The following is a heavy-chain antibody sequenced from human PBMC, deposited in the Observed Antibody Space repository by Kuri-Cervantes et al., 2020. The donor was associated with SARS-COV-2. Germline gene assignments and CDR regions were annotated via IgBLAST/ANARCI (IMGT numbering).Heavy chain of an antibody. CDR2: INHSGST. J-gene: IGHJ3*02. Sequence: GSLRLSCAVYGGSFSGYYWSWIRQSPGKGLEWIGEINHSGSTNFNPSLKSRVTISVDTSKNQFSLKLSSVTAADTAVYYCARDQMRPDAFDIWGQGTMVTVSS. V-gene: IGHV4-34*01. D-gene: IGHD6-25*01. CDR1: GGSFSGYY. CDR3: ARDQMRPDAFDI.